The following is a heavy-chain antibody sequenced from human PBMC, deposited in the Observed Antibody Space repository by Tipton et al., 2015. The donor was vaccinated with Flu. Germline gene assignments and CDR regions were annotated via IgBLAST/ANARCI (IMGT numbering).Heavy chain of an antibody. CDR3: AWDMYLGELSPGGNY. CDR1: GYTFTSYG. J-gene: IGHJ4*02. Sequence: QLVQSGAEVKKPGASVKVSCKASGYTFTSYGISWVRQAPGQGLEWMGWISAYNGNTNYAQKLQGRVTMTTDTSTSTAYMERRSLRFDDTAVYYCAWDMYLGELSPGGNYWGQGTLVTVSS. V-gene: IGHV1-18*01. D-gene: IGHD3-16*02. CDR2: ISAYNGNT.